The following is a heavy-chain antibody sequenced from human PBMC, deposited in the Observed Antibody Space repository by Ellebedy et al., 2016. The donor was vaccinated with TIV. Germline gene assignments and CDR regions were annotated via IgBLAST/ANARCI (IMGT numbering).Heavy chain of an antibody. V-gene: IGHV3-7*03. CDR2: IKQDGSEK. CDR1: GFTFSSYW. Sequence: GGSLRLXXAASGFTFSSYWMSWVRQAPGKGLEWVANIKQDGSEKYYVDSVKGRFTISRDNAKNSLYLQMNSLRAEDTAVYYCASPIAAAGTGSGPWGQGTLVTVSS. CDR3: ASPIAAAGTGSGP. J-gene: IGHJ5*02. D-gene: IGHD6-13*01.